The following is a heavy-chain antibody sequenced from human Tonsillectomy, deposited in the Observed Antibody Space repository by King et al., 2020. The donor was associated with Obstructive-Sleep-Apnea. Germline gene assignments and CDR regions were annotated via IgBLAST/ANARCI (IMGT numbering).Heavy chain of an antibody. D-gene: IGHD4-17*01. Sequence: LQLVQSGGGVVHPGRSLRLSCAASGFTFSSYGMHWVRQAPGRGLEWVAVIWYDGSNKYYADSLKGRFTISRDNSKNTLYLQMNSLRAEDTAVYYCARDHMTTVTMPNWYFDLWGRGTLVTVSS. V-gene: IGHV3-33*01. CDR2: IWYDGSNK. CDR1: GFTFSSYG. CDR3: ARDHMTTVTMPNWYFDL. J-gene: IGHJ2*01.